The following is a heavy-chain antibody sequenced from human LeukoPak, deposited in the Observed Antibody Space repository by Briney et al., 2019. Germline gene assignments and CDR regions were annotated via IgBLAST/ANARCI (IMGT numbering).Heavy chain of an antibody. V-gene: IGHV3-21*01. CDR3: ARDRLRIMTNGMDV. Sequence: GGSLRLSCAASGFTFSSYSMNWVRQAPGKGLEWVSSISSSSYIYYADSVKGRFTISRDNAKNSLYLQMNSLRAEDTAVYYCARDRLRIMTNGMDVWGQGTMVTVSS. CDR1: GFTFSSYS. D-gene: IGHD3-16*01. CDR2: ISSSSYI. J-gene: IGHJ6*02.